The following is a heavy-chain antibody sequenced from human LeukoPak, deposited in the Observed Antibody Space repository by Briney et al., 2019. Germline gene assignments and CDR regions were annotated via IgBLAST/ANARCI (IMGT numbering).Heavy chain of an antibody. Sequence: PSETLSLTCAVYGGSFSGYYWSWIRQPPGKGLEWIGEINHSGSTNHNPSLKSRVTISVDTSKNQFSLKLSSVTAADTAVYYCAREGNYYDSSGYSPFDYWGQGTLVTVSS. CDR3: AREGNYYDSSGYSPFDY. J-gene: IGHJ4*02. CDR2: INHSGST. D-gene: IGHD3-22*01. V-gene: IGHV4-34*01. CDR1: GGSFSGYY.